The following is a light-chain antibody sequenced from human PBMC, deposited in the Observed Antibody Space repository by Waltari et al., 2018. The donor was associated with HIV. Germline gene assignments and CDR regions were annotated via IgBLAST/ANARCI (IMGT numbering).Light chain of an antibody. CDR1: SGDIGAYNY. CDR2: EVS. Sequence: QSALTQPASVSGSPGQSITVSCTGTSGDIGAYNYVSWYQQHPGKAPKLIIYEVSNRPSAVSNRFSGSKSGNTASLTISGLQAEDEADYYCSSYTDSSTYVFGSGTKVTVL. CDR3: SSYTDSSTYV. J-gene: IGLJ1*01. V-gene: IGLV2-14*01.